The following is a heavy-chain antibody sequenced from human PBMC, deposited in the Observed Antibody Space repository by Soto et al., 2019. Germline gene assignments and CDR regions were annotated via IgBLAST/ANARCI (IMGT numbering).Heavy chain of an antibody. Sequence: QLQLHESGPGLVKPSETLSLTCTLSDASVTSASYFWDWIRQPPGKGLEWIGSIYYSGSTYNNPSLKSRVTMSVDTFKNQFSLNLRSVTAADTAVYYCARRPKRSGYGGPDFWGRGTLVTVSS. CDR3: ARRPKRSGYGGPDF. CDR2: IYYSGST. J-gene: IGHJ4*02. CDR1: DASVTSASYF. D-gene: IGHD3-3*01. V-gene: IGHV4-39*01.